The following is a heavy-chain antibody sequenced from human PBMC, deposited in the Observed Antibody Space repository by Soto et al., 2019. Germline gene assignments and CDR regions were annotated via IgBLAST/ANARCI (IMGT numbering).Heavy chain of an antibody. D-gene: IGHD3-10*01. CDR3: AGSITMLRGALLDF. CDR2: INSDGSST. V-gene: IGHV3-74*01. Sequence: GSLRLSCAASGFTFSSHWMHWVRQAPGKGLVWVSRINSDGSSTNYADSVKGRFTISRDNAKNTLYLQMNSLRAEDTAVYYCAGSITMLRGALLDFWGQGTLVTVSS. J-gene: IGHJ4*02. CDR1: GFTFSSHW.